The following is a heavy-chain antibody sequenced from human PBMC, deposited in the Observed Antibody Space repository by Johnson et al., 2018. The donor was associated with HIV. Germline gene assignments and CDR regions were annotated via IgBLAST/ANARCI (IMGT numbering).Heavy chain of an antibody. CDR3: ASWGYSRERPEGAFDI. D-gene: IGHD6-13*01. V-gene: IGHV3-30*04. CDR2: ISYDGSNK. Sequence: QVQLVESGGGVVQPGRSLRLSCAASGFTFSSYAMHWVRQAPGKGLEWVAVISYDGSNKYYADSVKGRFTISRDNSKNTLYLQMNSLRAEDTAVYYCASWGYSRERPEGAFDIWGQGTMVTVSS. CDR1: GFTFSSYA. J-gene: IGHJ3*02.